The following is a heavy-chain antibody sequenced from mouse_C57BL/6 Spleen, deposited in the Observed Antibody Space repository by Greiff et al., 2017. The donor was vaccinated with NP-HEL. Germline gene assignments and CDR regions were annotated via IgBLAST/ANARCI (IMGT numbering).Heavy chain of an antibody. J-gene: IGHJ1*03. CDR3: ARPYYYGSSGYFDV. V-gene: IGHV1-26*01. CDR2: INPNNGGT. D-gene: IGHD1-1*01. Sequence: VQLQQSGPELVKPGASVKISCKASGYTFTDYYMNWVKQSHGKSLEWIGDINPNNGGTSYNQQFKGKATLTVDKSSSTAYMGLRILTSEDSAVYYGARPYYYGSSGYFDVWGTGTTVTVSS. CDR1: GYTFTDYY.